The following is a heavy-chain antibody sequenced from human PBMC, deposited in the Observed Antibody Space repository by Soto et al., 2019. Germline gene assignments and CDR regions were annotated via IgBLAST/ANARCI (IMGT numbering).Heavy chain of an antibody. Sequence: SETLSLTCTVSGAFLRSGSYYWSWIRQPPGKRLEWIGYVYYSGTTNYNPSLKSRVTISIDMSKNQFSLRLSSVTAADTALYYCARTTAVPNTLRSRYFFDFWGQGTLVTVSS. CDR2: VYYSGTT. CDR3: ARTTAVPNTLRSRYFFDF. V-gene: IGHV4-61*01. CDR1: GAFLRSGSYY. J-gene: IGHJ4*02. D-gene: IGHD3-9*01.